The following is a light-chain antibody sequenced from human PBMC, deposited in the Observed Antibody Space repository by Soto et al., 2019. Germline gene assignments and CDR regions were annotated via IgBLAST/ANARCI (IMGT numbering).Light chain of an antibody. CDR2: GIS. CDR3: SSYTSTFTWV. V-gene: IGLV2-14*01. CDR1: NKDIGLRDF. J-gene: IGLJ3*02. Sequence: QSALTQPASVSGSPGQSITISCTGTNKDIGLRDFVSWHQQHPGKAPKFIIYGISNRPSGVSNRFSGSKSGNTASLTISGLQVDDEAHYYCSSYTSTFTWVFGGGTKLTVL.